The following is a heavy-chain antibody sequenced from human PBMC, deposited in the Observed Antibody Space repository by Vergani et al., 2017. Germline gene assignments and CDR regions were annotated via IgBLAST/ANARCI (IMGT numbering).Heavy chain of an antibody. D-gene: IGHD2-15*01. CDR1: GGSISSSNW. CDR2: IYHSGST. Sequence: QVQLQESGPGLVKPPGTLSLTCAVSGGSISSSNWWSWVRQPPGKGLEWIGEIYHSGSTNYNPSLKSRVTISVDKSKNQFSLKLSSVTAADTAVYYCARAGCSCGGSCYSESCSRYYGMDVWGQGTTVTVSS. V-gene: IGHV4-4*03. J-gene: IGHJ6*02. CDR3: ARAGCSCGGSCYSESCSRYYGMDV.